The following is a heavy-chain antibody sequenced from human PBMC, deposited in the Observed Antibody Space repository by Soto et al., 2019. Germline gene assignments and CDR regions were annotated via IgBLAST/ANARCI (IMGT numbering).Heavy chain of an antibody. D-gene: IGHD6-6*01. J-gene: IGHJ6*02. CDR3: ASSKELEYSSSSGYYYYGMDV. CDR1: GGTFSSYA. Sequence: WASVKVSCKASGGTFSSYAISWVRQAPGQGLEWMGGIIPIFGTANYAQKFQGRVTITADESTSTAYMELSSLRSEDTAVYYCASSKELEYSSSSGYYYYGMDVWGQGTTVTVSS. CDR2: IIPIFGTA. V-gene: IGHV1-69*13.